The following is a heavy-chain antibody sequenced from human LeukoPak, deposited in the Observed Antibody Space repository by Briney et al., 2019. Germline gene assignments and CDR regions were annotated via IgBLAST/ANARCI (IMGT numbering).Heavy chain of an antibody. D-gene: IGHD1-26*01. CDR1: GFNLSHYW. Sequence: PGGSLRLSCSAFGFNLSHYWMTWVRQAPGKGLEWVASIKEDGSEKSYVDSVKGRFTISRDNAKNSLYLQMNSLGAEDTAVYYCVRGGSYTFDPWGQGILVTVSS. V-gene: IGHV3-7*01. CDR3: VRGGSYTFDP. CDR2: IKEDGSEK. J-gene: IGHJ5*02.